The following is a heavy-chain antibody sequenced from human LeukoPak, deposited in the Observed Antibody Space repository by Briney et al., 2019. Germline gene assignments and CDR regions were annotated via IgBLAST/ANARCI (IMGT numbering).Heavy chain of an antibody. J-gene: IGHJ6*03. D-gene: IGHD4-17*01. CDR3: ARESKATVTTYPYYYYCMDV. CDR2: ISSSSSII. Sequence: GGSLRLSCAASGFTFSSYSMNWVRQAPGKGLEWVSYISSSSSIIYYADSVKGRFTISRDNAKNSLYLQMNSLRAEDTAVYYCARESKATVTTYPYYYYCMDVWGRGTTVTVSS. V-gene: IGHV3-48*01. CDR1: GFTFSSYS.